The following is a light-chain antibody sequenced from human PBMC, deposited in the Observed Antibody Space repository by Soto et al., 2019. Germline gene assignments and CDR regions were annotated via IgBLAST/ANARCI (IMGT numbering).Light chain of an antibody. CDR2: DAS. Sequence: EIVLTQSPATLSLSPGERSTLSCRASQSVSSYLALYQQKPGQAPRLLIYDASNRATGIPARFSGSGSGTDFTLTISSRQTEDFATCYCQQSYNTARITCGQATRLEIK. CDR3: QQSYNTARIT. CDR1: QSVSSY. V-gene: IGKV3-11*01. J-gene: IGKJ5*01.